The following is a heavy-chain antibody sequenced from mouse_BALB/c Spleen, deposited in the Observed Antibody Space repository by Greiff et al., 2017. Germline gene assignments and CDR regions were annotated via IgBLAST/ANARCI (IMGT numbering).Heavy chain of an antibody. CDR3: ARHGGSPHWYFDV. Sequence: VQLQQSGPELVKPGASVKMSCKASGYTFTDYVISWVKQRTGQGLEWIGEIYPGSGSTYYNEKFKGKATLTADKSSNTAYMQLSSLTSEDSAIYYCARHGGSPHWYFDVWGAGTTVTVSS. CDR1: GYTFTDYV. J-gene: IGHJ1*01. CDR2: IYPGSGST. V-gene: IGHV1-77*01. D-gene: IGHD1-1*01.